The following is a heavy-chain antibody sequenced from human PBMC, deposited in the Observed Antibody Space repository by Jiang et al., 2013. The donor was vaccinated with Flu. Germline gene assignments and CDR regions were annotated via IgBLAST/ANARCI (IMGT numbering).Heavy chain of an antibody. CDR1: GGSISSYY. V-gene: IGHV4-59*01. CDR3: ARTLPGGSGWYLVDY. J-gene: IGHJ4*02. CDR2: IYYSGST. D-gene: IGHD6-19*01. Sequence: PGLVKPSETLSLTCTVSGGSISSYYWSWIRQPPGKGLEWIGYIYYSGSTNYNPSLKSRVTISVDTSKNQFSLKLSSVTAADTAVYYCARTLPGGSGWYLVDYWGQGTLVTVSS.